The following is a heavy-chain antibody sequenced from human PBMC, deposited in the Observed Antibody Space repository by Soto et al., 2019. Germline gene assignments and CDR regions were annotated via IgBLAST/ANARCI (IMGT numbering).Heavy chain of an antibody. CDR3: ATPGTVARYGPNYGMDV. V-gene: IGHV3-23*01. J-gene: IGHJ6*02. Sequence: EEQLLESGGGLVQPGGSLRLSCVDSRFSFSSYAMSWVRQAPGKGLEWVSSITSSGDRTHYADSVKGRFTISRDNSKNTLYLQMNSLRGEDTARYYCATPGTVARYGPNYGMDVWGQGTTVTVSS. CDR2: ITSSGDRT. CDR1: RFSFSSYA. D-gene: IGHD1-20*01.